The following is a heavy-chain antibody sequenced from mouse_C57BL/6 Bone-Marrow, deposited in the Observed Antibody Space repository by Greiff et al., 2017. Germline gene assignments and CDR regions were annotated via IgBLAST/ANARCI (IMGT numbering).Heavy chain of an antibody. V-gene: IGHV1-7*01. J-gene: IGHJ4*01. CDR3: ARSYYYAMDY. CDR2: ISTSSGYT. CDR1: GYTFTSYW. Sequence: QVQLQQSGAELAKPGASLKLSCTASGYTFTSYWMHWVKQRPGQGLEWIGYISTSSGYTKYNQKFKDKATLTADKSSSTAYMQLSSLTYEDSAVYYCARSYYYAMDYWGQGTSVTVSS.